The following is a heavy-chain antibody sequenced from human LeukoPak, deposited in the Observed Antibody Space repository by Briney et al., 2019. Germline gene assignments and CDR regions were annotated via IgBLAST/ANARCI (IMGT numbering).Heavy chain of an antibody. CDR1: VYTFTDYY. CDR2: NKPNLAGT. D-gene: IGHD2-2*01. V-gene: IGHV1-2*02. CDR3: ARRSSTRTIYSYMSA. Sequence: ASLKVSCKASVYTFTDYYMHWVRQAPGQGLEWMGWNKPNLAGTTQAQKIQCRVAITRQTSISTAYMELSRLRSDDTAVSYCARRSSTRTIYSYMSASGTGAPFTVSS. J-gene: IGHJ6*03.